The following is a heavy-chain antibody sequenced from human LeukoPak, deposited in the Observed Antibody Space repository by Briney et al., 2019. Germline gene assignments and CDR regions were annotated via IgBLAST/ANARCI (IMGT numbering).Heavy chain of an antibody. V-gene: IGHV5-51*01. Sequence: HGESLKISCKGSGYSFTSYWTGWVRQMPGKGLEWMGIIYPGDSDTRYSPSFQGQVTISADKSISTAYLQWSSLKASDTAMYYCARLPLGYCSGGSCYPFDYWGQGTLVTVSS. D-gene: IGHD2-15*01. J-gene: IGHJ4*02. CDR1: GYSFTSYW. CDR3: ARLPLGYCSGGSCYPFDY. CDR2: IYPGDSDT.